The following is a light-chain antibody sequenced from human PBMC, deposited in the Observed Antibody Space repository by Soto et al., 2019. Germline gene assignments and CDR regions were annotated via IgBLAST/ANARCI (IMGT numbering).Light chain of an antibody. CDR3: QQYSAWPLT. Sequence: EIVMTQSPATLSVSPGERATLFCRASQSVNNNFLAWYQQKPGQAPRLLIHDASTRATVIPARFSGSGSGTEFTLTISSLQYEDFAVYYWQQYSAWPLTFGGGTKVEIK. CDR2: DAS. CDR1: QSVNNN. V-gene: IGKV3-15*01. J-gene: IGKJ4*01.